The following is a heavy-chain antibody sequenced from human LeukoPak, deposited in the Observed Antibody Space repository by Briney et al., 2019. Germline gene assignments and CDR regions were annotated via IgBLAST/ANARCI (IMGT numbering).Heavy chain of an antibody. CDR2: INPNSGGT. V-gene: IGHV1-2*06. CDR3: AREGNDILTGYYGPWEN. Sequence: ASVKVSCKASGYTFTGYYMHWVRQAPGQGLEWMGRINPNSGGTNYAQKFQGRVTMTRDTSISTAYMELSRLRSDDTAVYYCAREGNDILTGYYGPWENWGQGTLVTASS. CDR1: GYTFTGYY. J-gene: IGHJ4*02. D-gene: IGHD3-9*01.